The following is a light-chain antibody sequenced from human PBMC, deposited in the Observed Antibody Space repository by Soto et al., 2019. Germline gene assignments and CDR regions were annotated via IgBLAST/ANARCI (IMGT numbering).Light chain of an antibody. CDR2: LAS. Sequence: DIQMTQSPSSLSASVGDRGTITCRASQSVSNYLNWYQQKPGKAPNLLIYLASNLQGGVPPKFSGSGSGTEFTLTISSLQPEDLATYYCQQSYMTPQTFGQGTKVEIK. CDR3: QQSYMTPQT. J-gene: IGKJ1*01. V-gene: IGKV1-39*01. CDR1: QSVSNY.